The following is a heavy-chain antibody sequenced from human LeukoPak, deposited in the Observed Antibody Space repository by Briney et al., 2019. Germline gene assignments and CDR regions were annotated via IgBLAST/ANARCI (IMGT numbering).Heavy chain of an antibody. J-gene: IGHJ4*02. V-gene: IGHV4-61*01. Sequence: SETLSITCTVSGVSVSSGSYDWRWLRQPPGKGLEWIGYMYYSGSTNYNRCRKSQFTISVDTSKNQFSLKLSSVTAADTAVYYRARESGYYGSGSYFLWGQGTLVTVSS. CDR3: ARESGYYGSGSYFL. CDR2: MYYSGST. D-gene: IGHD3-10*01. CDR1: GVSVSSGSYD.